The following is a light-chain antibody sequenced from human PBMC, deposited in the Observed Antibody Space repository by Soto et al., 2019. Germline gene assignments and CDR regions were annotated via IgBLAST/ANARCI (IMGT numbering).Light chain of an antibody. CDR1: QSVGSN. Sequence: EIVLTQSPATLSLSPGDRTILSCRASQSVGSNLAWYQKKRGQAPRLLIYDASNMASGIPDRFSGSGSGTDFTLTIVNLELEDFAVYYCQQRGTWSPLSFGGGTKVVIK. J-gene: IGKJ4*01. CDR3: QQRGTWSPLS. V-gene: IGKV3-11*01. CDR2: DAS.